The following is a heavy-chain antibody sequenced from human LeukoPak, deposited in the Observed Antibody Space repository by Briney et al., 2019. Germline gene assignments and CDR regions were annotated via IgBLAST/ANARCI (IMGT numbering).Heavy chain of an antibody. CDR1: GFTFISYA. V-gene: IGHV3-23*01. CDR3: AKLAKQYYYGSRSEVLW. D-gene: IGHD3-10*01. CDR2: ISVSGGST. J-gene: IGHJ1*01. Sequence: GGSLRLSCAASGFTFISYAISWVRQAPRERREWVSAISVSGGSTYYADSVKGRLNISRDNSKNTLYLQMNSLRAEDTAVYYCAKLAKQYYYGSRSEVLWWGQGTLVTVSS.